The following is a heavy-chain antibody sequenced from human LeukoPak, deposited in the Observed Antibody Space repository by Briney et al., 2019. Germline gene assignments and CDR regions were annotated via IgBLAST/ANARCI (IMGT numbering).Heavy chain of an antibody. Sequence: TGGSLRLSCAASGFTFSSHGMNWVRQAPGKGLEWVSGITSGGTTYYADSVKGRVTISRDNSKNTLYLQMNSLRAEDTAVYYCAKDRHWLALDDWGQGTLVTVSS. V-gene: IGHV3-23*01. CDR3: AKDRHWLALDD. CDR1: GFTFSSHG. CDR2: ITSGGTT. J-gene: IGHJ4*02. D-gene: IGHD6-19*01.